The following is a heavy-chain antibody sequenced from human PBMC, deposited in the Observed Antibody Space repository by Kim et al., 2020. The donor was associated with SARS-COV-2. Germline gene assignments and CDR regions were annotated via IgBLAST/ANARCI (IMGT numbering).Heavy chain of an antibody. D-gene: IGHD5-18*01. J-gene: IGHJ4*01. Sequence: GGSLRLSCAASGFTFSSYGMHWVRQAPGKGLEWVAVIWYDGSNKYYADSVKGRFTISRDNSKNTLYLQMNSLRAEDTAVYYCAQGFIQLWSPFDDWCHGT. CDR1: GFTFSSYG. V-gene: IGHV3-33*06. CDR3: AQGFIQLWSPFDD. CDR2: IWYDGSNK.